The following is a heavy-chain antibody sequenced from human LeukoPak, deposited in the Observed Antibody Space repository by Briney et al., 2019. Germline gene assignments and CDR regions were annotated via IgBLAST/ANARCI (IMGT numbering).Heavy chain of an antibody. CDR2: ISYDGSNK. D-gene: IGHD6-19*01. V-gene: IGHV3-30-3*01. CDR3: ARDNQQWLVLDY. CDR1: GFTFSSYA. J-gene: IGHJ4*02. Sequence: GRSLRLSCAASGFTFSSYAMHWVRRAPGKGLEWVAVISYDGSNKYYADSVKGRFTISRDNSKNTLYLQMNSLRAEDTAVYYCARDNQQWLVLDYWGQGTLVTVSS.